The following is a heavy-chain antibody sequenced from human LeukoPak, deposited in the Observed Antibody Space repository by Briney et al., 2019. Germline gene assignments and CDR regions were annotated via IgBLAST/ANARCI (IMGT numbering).Heavy chain of an antibody. Sequence: TASETLSLTCTVSGGSISSSSYYWGWIRQPPGKGLEWIGSIYYSGSTYYNPSLKSRVTTSVDTSKNQFSLKLSSVTAADTAVYYCARRQVVPAAVDYWGQGTLVTVSS. CDR1: GGSISSSSYY. J-gene: IGHJ4*02. CDR2: IYYSGST. D-gene: IGHD2-2*01. CDR3: ARRQVVPAAVDY. V-gene: IGHV4-39*01.